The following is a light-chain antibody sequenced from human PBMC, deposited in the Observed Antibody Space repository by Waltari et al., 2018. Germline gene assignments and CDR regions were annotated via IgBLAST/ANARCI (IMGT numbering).Light chain of an antibody. CDR1: SSDVGGYNF. CDR2: EVS. V-gene: IGLV2-8*01. CDR3: SSYVANNNPV. J-gene: IGLJ2*01. Sequence: QSALTQPPSASGSPGQSVTTSCTGTSSDVGGYNFAAWYQHHPGNAPSLIIYEVSERPSGVPDRFSGSKSGNTASLTVSGLQAEDEADYYCSSYVANNNPVFGGGTKLTVL.